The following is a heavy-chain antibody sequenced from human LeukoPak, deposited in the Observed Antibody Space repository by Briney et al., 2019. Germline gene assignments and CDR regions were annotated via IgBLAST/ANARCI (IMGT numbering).Heavy chain of an antibody. V-gene: IGHV1-69*04. CDR1: GGTFSSYA. D-gene: IGHD6-19*01. J-gene: IGHJ3*02. Sequence: SVKVSCKASGGTFSSYAISWVRQAPGQGLEWMGRIIPILGIANYAQKFQGRVTITADKSTSTAYMELSSLRPEDTAVYYCAREHPGIAVAARAFDIWGQGTMVTVSS. CDR2: IIPILGIA. CDR3: AREHPGIAVAARAFDI.